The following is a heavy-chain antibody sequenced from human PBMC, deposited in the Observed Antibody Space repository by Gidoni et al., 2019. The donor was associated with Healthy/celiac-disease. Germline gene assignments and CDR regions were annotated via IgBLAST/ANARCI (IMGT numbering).Heavy chain of an antibody. J-gene: IGHJ6*03. CDR1: GGTFSSYA. CDR3: ARDAGGSDIVVVPAPGYYYYYMDV. Sequence: QVQLVQSGAEVKKPGSSVKVSCKASGGTFSSYAISWVRQAPGQGLEWMGGIIPIFGTANYAQKFQGRVTITADESTSTAYMELSSLRSEDTAVYYCARDAGGSDIVVVPAPGYYYYYMDVWGKGTTVTVSS. V-gene: IGHV1-69*01. D-gene: IGHD2-2*01. CDR2: IIPIFGTA.